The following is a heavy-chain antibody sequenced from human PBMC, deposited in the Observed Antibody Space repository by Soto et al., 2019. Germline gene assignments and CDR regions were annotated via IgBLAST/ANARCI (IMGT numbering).Heavy chain of an antibody. CDR1: GGSISSGGYY. CDR3: AIIVDTAMSISV. J-gene: IGHJ6*02. V-gene: IGHV4-31*03. Sequence: SETLSLTCTVSGGSISSGGYYWSWIRQHPGKGLEWIGYIYYSGSTYYNPSLKSRVTISVDTSKNQFSLKLSSVTAADTAVYYCAIIVDTAMSISVWGQGTTVTVSS. D-gene: IGHD5-18*01. CDR2: IYYSGST.